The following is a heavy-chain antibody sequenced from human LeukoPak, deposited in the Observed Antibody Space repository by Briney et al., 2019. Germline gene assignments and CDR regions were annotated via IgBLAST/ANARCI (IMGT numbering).Heavy chain of an antibody. CDR1: GFTVSSTY. J-gene: IGHJ6*02. CDR2: VNRDGSET. CDR3: ARNNGMDV. Sequence: PGGSLRLSCAASGFTVSSTYMTWVRQVPGRGPEWVANVNRDGSETYYLDSVKGRFTISKDNAKNSLYLQMNSLRAEDTALYHCARNNGMDVWGQGTTVIVSS. V-gene: IGHV3-7*03.